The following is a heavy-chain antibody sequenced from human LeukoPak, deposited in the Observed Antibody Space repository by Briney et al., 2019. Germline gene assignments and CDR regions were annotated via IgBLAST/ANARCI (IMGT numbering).Heavy chain of an antibody. Sequence: SETLSLTCTVSGGSISSYYWSWIRQPPGKGLEWIGRIYTSGSTNYNPSLKSRVTISVDTSKNQFSLKLSSVTAADTAAYYCARDHVWSSASYFDYWGQGILVTVSS. D-gene: IGHD2-2*01. CDR2: IYTSGST. CDR1: GGSISSYY. CDR3: ARDHVWSSASYFDY. V-gene: IGHV4-4*08. J-gene: IGHJ4*02.